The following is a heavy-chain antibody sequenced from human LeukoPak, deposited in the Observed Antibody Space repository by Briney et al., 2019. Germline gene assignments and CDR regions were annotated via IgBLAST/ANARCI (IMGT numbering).Heavy chain of an antibody. J-gene: IGHJ6*02. CDR1: GFTFGSFG. Sequence: PGGSLRLSCAASGFTFGSFGVPWVRQAPGKGLEWVAFISYDGSNEYYTDSLKGRFTISRDNSKNTLYLQMHSLRAEDTAVYYCAKDHGSGNFYGMDVWGQGTTVTVSS. CDR3: AKDHGSGNFYGMDV. CDR2: ISYDGSNE. V-gene: IGHV3-30*18. D-gene: IGHD3-10*01.